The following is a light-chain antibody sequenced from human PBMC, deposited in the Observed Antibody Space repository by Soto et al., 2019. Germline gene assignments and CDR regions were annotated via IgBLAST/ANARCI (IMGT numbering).Light chain of an antibody. CDR2: GAS. CDR1: ENVRTF. J-gene: IGKJ1*01. V-gene: IGKV3-11*01. Sequence: EVVLTQSPATLSLSPGERATLSCRASENVRTFVDWYQQKPGQAPRLLMFGASNRATGIPARFSGSGSGTDFTLTISNLEPEDFAVYYCQQHSNWTPWTFGQGTRVEIQ. CDR3: QQHSNWTPWT.